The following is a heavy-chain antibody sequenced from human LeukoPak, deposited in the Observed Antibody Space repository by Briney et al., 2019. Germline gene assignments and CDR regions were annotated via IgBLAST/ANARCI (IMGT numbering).Heavy chain of an antibody. J-gene: IGHJ4*02. CDR2: ISGSGGST. D-gene: IGHD1-26*01. CDR1: GFTSSSYA. CDR3: AKEKRWWDGGSYYVLFDY. Sequence: GGSLRLSCAASGFTSSSYAMSWVRQAPGKGLEWVSAISGSGGSTYYADSVKGRFTISRDNSKNTLYLQMTSLRAEDGAVYYCAKEKRWWDGGSYYVLFDYWGQGTLVTVSS. V-gene: IGHV3-23*01.